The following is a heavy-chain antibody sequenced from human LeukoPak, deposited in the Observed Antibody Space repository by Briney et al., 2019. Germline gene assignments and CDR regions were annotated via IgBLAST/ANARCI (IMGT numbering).Heavy chain of an antibody. Sequence: GGSLRLSCAASGFTFSSYSMNWVRQAPGKGLEWVSYISSSGRTIYYADSVKGRFTISRDNAKSSLYLQMNSLRAEDTAVYYCARDPYSGGYGDYYYYYMDLWGQGTTVTISS. J-gene: IGHJ6*03. CDR3: ARDPYSGGYGDYYYYYMDL. CDR2: ISSSGRTI. D-gene: IGHD1-26*01. CDR1: GFTFSSYS. V-gene: IGHV3-48*04.